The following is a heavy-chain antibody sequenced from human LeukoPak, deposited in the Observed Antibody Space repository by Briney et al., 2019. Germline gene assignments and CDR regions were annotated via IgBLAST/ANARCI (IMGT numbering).Heavy chain of an antibody. J-gene: IGHJ4*02. CDR1: GFVFDSHD. V-gene: IGHV3-33*01. CDR3: ARDSPNEAILWWSIDY. Sequence: GGSLRLSCGASGFVFDSHDMHWVRQAPGKGLEWVSFKGRFTISRDNAKNSVYLQMNSLRAEDTAVYYCARDSPNEAILWWSIDYWGQGTLVTVSS. D-gene: IGHD2-21*01.